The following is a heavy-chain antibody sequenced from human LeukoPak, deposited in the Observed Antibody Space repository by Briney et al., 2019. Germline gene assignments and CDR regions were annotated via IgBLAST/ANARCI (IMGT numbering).Heavy chain of an antibody. CDR1: GFTVSSNY. CDR3: ARDLGDGYGGYYFDY. D-gene: IGHD5-24*01. J-gene: IGHJ4*02. V-gene: IGHV3-53*01. Sequence: GGSLRLSCAASGFTVSSNYMNWVRQAPGKGLEWVSGISPSGGITYYTDSVKGRFTISRDNSKNTLYLQMNSLRAEDTAVYYCARDLGDGYGGYYFDYWGQGTLVTVSS. CDR2: ISPSGGIT.